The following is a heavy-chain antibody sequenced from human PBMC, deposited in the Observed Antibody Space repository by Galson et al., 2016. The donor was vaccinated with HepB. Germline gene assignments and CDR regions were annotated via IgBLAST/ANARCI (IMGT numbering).Heavy chain of an antibody. CDR2: INPRGGAT. V-gene: IGHV1-46*01. CDR1: GYSFTDYR. J-gene: IGHJ6*02. D-gene: IGHD1-1*01. Sequence: SVKVSCKASGYSFTDYRIHWVRQAPGQGLECMGVINPRGGATDYVQKFQGRVTMTSDTSTGTVYMELSSLTFEDTAVYFCASGLIATGASYYYNVMDVWGQGTTVTVS. CDR3: ASGLIATGASYYYNVMDV.